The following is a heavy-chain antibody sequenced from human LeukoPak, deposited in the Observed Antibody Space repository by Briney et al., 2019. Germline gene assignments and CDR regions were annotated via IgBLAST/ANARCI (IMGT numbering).Heavy chain of an antibody. CDR1: GFTFSSYG. V-gene: IGHV3-33*01. J-gene: IGHJ4*02. D-gene: IGHD6-19*01. Sequence: TGGSMRLSCAASGFTFSSYGMHWVRQAPGRGREWVAVIWYEGSNKYYADSVKSRFTISRDNSKNTLYLQMNSLRAEDTAVYYCARDLAEYSSGWYVDYWGQGTLVTVSS. CDR2: IWYEGSNK. CDR3: ARDLAEYSSGWYVDY.